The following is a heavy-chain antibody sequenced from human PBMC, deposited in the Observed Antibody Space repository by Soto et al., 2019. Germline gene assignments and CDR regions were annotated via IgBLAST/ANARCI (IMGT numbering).Heavy chain of an antibody. CDR1: GGSISSGGYS. V-gene: IGHV4-30-2*01. J-gene: IGHJ1*01. CDR2: IYHSGST. CDR3: SRSQTTVASYSY. Sequence: SETLSLTCAVSGGSISSGGYSWSWIRQPPGKGLEWIGYIYHSGSTYYNPSLKSRVTISVDRSKNQFSLKLSSVTAADTAVYFCSRSQTTVASYSYWGQGTLVTVSA. D-gene: IGHD4-17*01.